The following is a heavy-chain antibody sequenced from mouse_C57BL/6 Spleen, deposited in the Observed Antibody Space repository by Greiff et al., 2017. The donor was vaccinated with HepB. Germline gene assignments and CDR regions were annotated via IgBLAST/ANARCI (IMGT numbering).Heavy chain of an antibody. CDR3: AREAPYYYGSSPFAY. V-gene: IGHV1-18*01. CDR2: INPNNGGT. CDR1: GYTFTDYN. Sequence: VQLKQSGPELVKPGASVKIPCKASGYTFTDYNMDWVKQSHGKSLEWIGDINPNNGGTIYNQKFKGKATLTVDKSSSTAYMELRSLTSEDTAVYYCAREAPYYYGSSPFAYWGQGTLVTVSA. J-gene: IGHJ3*01. D-gene: IGHD1-1*01.